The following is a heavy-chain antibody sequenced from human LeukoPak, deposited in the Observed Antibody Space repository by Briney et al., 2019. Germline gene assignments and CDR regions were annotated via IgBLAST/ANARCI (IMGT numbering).Heavy chain of an antibody. CDR2: ISSSSSTI. J-gene: IGHJ6*02. CDR3: ARDMGLDYDYVWGSPRGLYYYGMDV. Sequence: GGSLRLSCAASGFTFSSYSMNWVRQAPGKGLEWVSYISSSSSTIYYADSVKGRFTISRDNAKNSLYLQMNSLRAEDTAVYYCARDMGLDYDYVWGSPRGLYYYGMDVWGQGTTVTVSS. V-gene: IGHV3-48*01. CDR1: GFTFSSYS. D-gene: IGHD3-16*01.